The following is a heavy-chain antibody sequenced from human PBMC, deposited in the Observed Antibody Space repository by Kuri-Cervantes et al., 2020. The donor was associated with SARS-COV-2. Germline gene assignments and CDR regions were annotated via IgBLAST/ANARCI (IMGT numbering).Heavy chain of an antibody. D-gene: IGHD3-10*01. J-gene: IGHJ4*02. CDR2: IYTSGST. Sequence: GSLRLSCTVSGGSISSYYWSWIRQPAGKGLEWIGRIYTSGSTNYNPSLKSRVIISVDTSKNQFSLKLSSVTAADTAVYYCASFRGYWGQGTLVTVSS. V-gene: IGHV4-4*07. CDR3: ASFRGY. CDR1: GGSISSYY.